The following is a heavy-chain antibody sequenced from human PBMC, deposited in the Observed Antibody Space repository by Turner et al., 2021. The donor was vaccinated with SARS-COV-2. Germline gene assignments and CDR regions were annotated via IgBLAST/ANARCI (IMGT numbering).Heavy chain of an antibody. CDR3: ARETFDSSGFSDGFDL. J-gene: IGHJ3*01. CDR1: GGSISSDGTH. V-gene: IGHV4-31*03. CDR2: VSSIGGT. D-gene: IGHD3-22*01. Sequence: QVQLQESGPGLVKPSQTLSLTCTPSGGSISSDGTHWSWIRQFPGKDLECMVYVSSIGGTYYNPSLKSRVTMLVDTSKNQIALRLTSVTAADTAVYYCARETFDSSGFSDGFDLWGQGTMVTVSS.